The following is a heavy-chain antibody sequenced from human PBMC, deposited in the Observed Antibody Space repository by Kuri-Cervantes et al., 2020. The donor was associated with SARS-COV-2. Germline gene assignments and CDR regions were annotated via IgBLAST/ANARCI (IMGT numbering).Heavy chain of an antibody. Sequence: GSLRLSCTVSGGSISSSSYYWGWIRQPPGKGLERIGSIYYSGSTYYNPSLKSRVTISVDTSKNQFSLKLSSVTAADTAVYYCARQMMSSITIFGLVITKNWFDPWGQGTLVTVSS. J-gene: IGHJ5*02. CDR3: ARQMMSSITIFGLVITKNWFDP. CDR1: GGSISSSSYY. V-gene: IGHV4-39*01. CDR2: IYYSGST. D-gene: IGHD3-3*01.